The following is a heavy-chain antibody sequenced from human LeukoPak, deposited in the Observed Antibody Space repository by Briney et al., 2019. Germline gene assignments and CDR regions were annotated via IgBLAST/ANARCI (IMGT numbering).Heavy chain of an antibody. V-gene: IGHV1-69*05. J-gene: IGHJ4*02. CDR2: IIPIFGTA. Sequence: SVKVSCKASGGTFSSYAISWVRQAPGQGLEWMGRIIPIFGTANYAQKFQGRVTITTDESTSTAYMELSSLRSEDTAVYYCASEDHRYCSGGSCYFNDWGQGTLVTVSS. CDR3: ASEDHRYCSGGSCYFND. D-gene: IGHD2-15*01. CDR1: GGTFSSYA.